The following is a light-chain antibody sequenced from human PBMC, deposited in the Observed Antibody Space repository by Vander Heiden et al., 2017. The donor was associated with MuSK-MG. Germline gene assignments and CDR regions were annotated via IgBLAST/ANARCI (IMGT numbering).Light chain of an antibody. CDR3: QQEINSPYT. CDR1: QDIDNY. Sequence: DIQMTQSPSSLSASVGDRVTITCRASQDIDNYLAWFQQKPGKAPESLIYAASSLQSGVSLKFSGSGSGTHFTLTISSLQPEDFATYYCQQEINSPYTFGQGTKVEIK. J-gene: IGKJ2*01. V-gene: IGKV1-16*02. CDR2: AAS.